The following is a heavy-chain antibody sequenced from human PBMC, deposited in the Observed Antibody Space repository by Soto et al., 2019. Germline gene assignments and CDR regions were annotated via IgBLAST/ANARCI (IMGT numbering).Heavy chain of an antibody. V-gene: IGHV3-64*01. D-gene: IGHD5-12*01. J-gene: IGHJ4*02. CDR1: GFTFSSYA. Sequence: EVQLVESGGGLVQPGGSLRLSCAASGFTFSSYAMHWVRQAPGKGLEYVSAISSNGGSTYYANSVKGRFTISRDNSKNTLYLQMGRLRAEDMAVYYCARGTRDGYNYGSFDYWGQGTLVTVSS. CDR2: ISSNGGST. CDR3: ARGTRDGYNYGSFDY.